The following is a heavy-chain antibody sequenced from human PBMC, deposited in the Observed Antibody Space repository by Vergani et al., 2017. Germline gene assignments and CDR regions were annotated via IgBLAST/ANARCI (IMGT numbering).Heavy chain of an antibody. CDR2: IDHTGRP. CDR3: ARVNTETNGHLYYYYYRDV. CDR1: GGSFTSYH. Sequence: QVQLQQWGGGLLKPSETLSLTCVVNGGSFTSYHWTWIRQSPGEGLECVGDIDHTGRPDYNPSLKSRLTMSVDKSRNQFSLPLNSVTAPDTAIYFCARVNTETNGHLYYYYYRDVWGQGTAVTVS. V-gene: IGHV4-34*01. J-gene: IGHJ6*03. D-gene: IGHD4-11*01.